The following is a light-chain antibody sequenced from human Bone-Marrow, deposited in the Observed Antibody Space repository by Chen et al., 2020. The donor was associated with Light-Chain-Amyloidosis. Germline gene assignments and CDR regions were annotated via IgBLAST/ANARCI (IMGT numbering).Light chain of an antibody. CDR2: RDT. Sequence: SYELTQPPSVSVSPGQTARITCSGDDLPTKYAYWYQQKPGQAPVLVIHRDTERPSGISERFSGSRSGTTDTLTISGVQAEDEADYHCQPADSSCTYEVIVGGGTKRTVL. CDR1: DLPTKY. V-gene: IGLV3-25*03. J-gene: IGLJ2*01. CDR3: QPADSSCTYEVI.